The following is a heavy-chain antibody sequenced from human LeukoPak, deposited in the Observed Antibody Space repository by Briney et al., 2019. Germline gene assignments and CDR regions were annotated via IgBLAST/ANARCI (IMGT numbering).Heavy chain of an antibody. D-gene: IGHD3-16*02. Sequence: SETLSLTCAVYGGSFSGYYWSWIRQPPGKGLEWIGEINHSGSTNYNPSLKSRVTISVDTSKNQFSLKLSSVTAADTAVYYCARHRYDYVWGSYRPYYFDYWGQGTLVTVSS. CDR2: INHSGST. CDR1: GGSFSGYY. CDR3: ARHRYDYVWGSYRPYYFDY. J-gene: IGHJ4*02. V-gene: IGHV4-34*01.